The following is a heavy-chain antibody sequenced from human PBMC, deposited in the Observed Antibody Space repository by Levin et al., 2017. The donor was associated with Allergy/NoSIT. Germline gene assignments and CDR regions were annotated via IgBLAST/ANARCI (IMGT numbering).Heavy chain of an antibody. D-gene: IGHD3-3*01. CDR2: ISGSGGST. CDR1: GFTFSSYA. Sequence: GESLKISCAASGFTFSSYAMSWVRQAPGKGLEWVSAISGSGGSTYYADSVKGRFTISRDNSKNTLYLQMNSLRAEDTAVYYCAKYSSDYDFWSGLPGPFDYWGQGTLVTVSS. CDR3: AKYSSDYDFWSGLPGPFDY. V-gene: IGHV3-23*01. J-gene: IGHJ4*02.